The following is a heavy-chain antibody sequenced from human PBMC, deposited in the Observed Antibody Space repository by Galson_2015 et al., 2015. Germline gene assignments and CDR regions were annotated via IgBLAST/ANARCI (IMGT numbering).Heavy chain of an antibody. J-gene: IGHJ2*01. D-gene: IGHD1-26*01. V-gene: IGHV3-23*01. CDR3: AKRAEEGASHRRWYFDL. Sequence: SLRLSCAASGFTFSSYAMSWVRQAPGKGLEWVSAISGSGGSTYCADSVKGRFTISRDNSKNTLYLQMNSLRAEDTAVYYCAKRAEEGASHRRWYFDLWGRGTLVTVSS. CDR2: ISGSGGST. CDR1: GFTFSSYA.